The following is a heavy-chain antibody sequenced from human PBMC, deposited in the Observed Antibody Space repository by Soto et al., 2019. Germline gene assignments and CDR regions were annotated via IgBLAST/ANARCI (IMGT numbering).Heavy chain of an antibody. CDR2: IIPMFGTA. Sequence: QVQLVQSGAEVKKPESSVKVSCTAPGGTFSTYAISWVRQAPGQGLEWMGGIIPMFGTANYAQRFQDRVTITADESTNTIYMALSSLRSEATAVDFCASGIQLSLRRINHGYSGWGQGTLVTVSS. J-gene: IGHJ4*02. V-gene: IGHV1-69*12. CDR3: ASGIQLSLRRINHGYSG. CDR1: GGTFSTYA. D-gene: IGHD5-18*01.